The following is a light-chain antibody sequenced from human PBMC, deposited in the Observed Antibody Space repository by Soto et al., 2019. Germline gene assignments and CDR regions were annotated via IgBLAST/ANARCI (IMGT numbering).Light chain of an antibody. Sequence: QSVLTQPASVSGSPGQSITISCTGTSSDVGGDKYVSWYQHLPGKAPKLMIYEVSYRPSGVSDRFSGSKSGNTASLTISGLQAEDEADYYCSSCVSPSILVFGTGTKLTVL. V-gene: IGLV2-14*01. CDR1: SSDVGGDKY. CDR3: SSCVSPSILV. CDR2: EVS. J-gene: IGLJ1*01.